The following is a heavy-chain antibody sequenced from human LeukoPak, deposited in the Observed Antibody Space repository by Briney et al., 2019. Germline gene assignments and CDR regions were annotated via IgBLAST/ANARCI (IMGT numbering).Heavy chain of an antibody. CDR1: GFTFSSYS. J-gene: IGHJ3*02. CDR3: ALRYCSGGSCSNDAFDI. CDR2: ISSSSSYI. Sequence: GGSLRLSCAASGFTFSSYSMNWVRQAPGKGLEWVSSISSSSSYIYYADSVKGRFTISRDNAKNLLYLQMNSLRAEDTAVYYCALRYCSGGSCSNDAFDIWGQGTMVTVSS. D-gene: IGHD2-15*01. V-gene: IGHV3-21*01.